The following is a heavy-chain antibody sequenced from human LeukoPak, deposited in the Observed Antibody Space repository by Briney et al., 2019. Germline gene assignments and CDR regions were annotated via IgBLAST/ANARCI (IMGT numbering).Heavy chain of an antibody. J-gene: IGHJ4*02. D-gene: IGHD3-10*01. CDR2: MYYSGIT. Sequence: SGTLSLTCTVSGDSISNTVYYWGWIRQHPGRGLEWIGYMYYSGITHYNPSLRSRVTISLDTSKNQFSLTLGSVTAADTAVYYCVGEEYGAGSRPFDCWGQGILVTVSS. V-gene: IGHV4-31*03. CDR3: VGEEYGAGSRPFDC. CDR1: GDSISNTVYY.